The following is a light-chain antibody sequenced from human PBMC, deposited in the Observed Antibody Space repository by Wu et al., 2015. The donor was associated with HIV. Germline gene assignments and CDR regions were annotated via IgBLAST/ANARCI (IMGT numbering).Light chain of an antibody. CDR3: QQYANSPLT. Sequence: DIVLTQSPGTLSLSPGEGVTLSCRASQSVSSGYLAWYQHKPGQSPRLLIYAASSRATGIPDRFTGSGSGTDFALTISRLEPEDFAVYYCQQYANSPLTFGGGTRWISN. V-gene: IGKV3-20*01. CDR2: AAS. J-gene: IGKJ4*01. CDR1: QSVSSGY.